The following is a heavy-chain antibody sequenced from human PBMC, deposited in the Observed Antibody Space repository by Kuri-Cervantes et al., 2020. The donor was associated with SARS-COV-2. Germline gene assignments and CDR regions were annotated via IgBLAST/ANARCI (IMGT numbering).Heavy chain of an antibody. CDR1: GFTFSSYS. V-gene: IGHV3-21*01. J-gene: IGHJ4*02. D-gene: IGHD2-15*01. Sequence: GESLKISCAASGFTFSSYSMNWVRQAPGKGLEWVSSISSSSSYIYYADSVKGRFTISRDNAKNSLYLQMNSLRGEDTAVYYCARNRGEDIVVVVAASAYDYWGQGTPVTVSS. CDR2: ISSSSSYI. CDR3: ARNRGEDIVVVVAASAYDY.